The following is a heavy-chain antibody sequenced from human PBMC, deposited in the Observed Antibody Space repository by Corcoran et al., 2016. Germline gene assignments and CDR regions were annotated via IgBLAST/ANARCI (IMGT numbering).Heavy chain of an antibody. CDR1: GFTFSSYS. CDR3: ARTRYYYDSSGYPIVDY. J-gene: IGHJ4*02. Sequence: EVQLVESGGGLVQPGGSLRLSCAASGFTFSSYSMNWVRQAPGKGLEWVSYISSSSTIYYADSVKGRFTISRDNAKNSLYLQMNSLRAEDTAVYYCARTRYYYDSSGYPIVDYWGQGTLVTVSS. CDR2: ISSSSTI. V-gene: IGHV3-48*04. D-gene: IGHD3-22*01.